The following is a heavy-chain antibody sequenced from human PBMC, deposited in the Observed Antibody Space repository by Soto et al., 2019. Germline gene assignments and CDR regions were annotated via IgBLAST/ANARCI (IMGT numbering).Heavy chain of an antibody. J-gene: IGHJ6*02. CDR3: ARDYWSGDRYYYGMDV. Sequence: QVQLVQSGTEVKKPGASVKVSCKASGYTFTGYYIHWVRQAPGQRLEWMGYVNPNSGGPNYAQRFQDRVTLTRDTSISTAYMELGRLRSDGTAVYFCARDYWSGDRYYYGMDVWGQGTTVTVSS. CDR1: GYTFTGYY. D-gene: IGHD3-3*01. V-gene: IGHV1-2*02. CDR2: VNPNSGGP.